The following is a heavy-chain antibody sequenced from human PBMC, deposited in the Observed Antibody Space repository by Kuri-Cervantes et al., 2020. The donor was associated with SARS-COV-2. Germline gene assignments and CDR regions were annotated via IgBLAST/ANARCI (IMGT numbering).Heavy chain of an antibody. J-gene: IGHJ4*02. D-gene: IGHD3-22*01. V-gene: IGHV3-53*01. Sequence: GESLKISCAASGFTVSSNYMSWVRQAPGKGLEWVSVIYSGGSTYYADSVKGRFTISRDNPKNTLYLQMNSLRAEDTAVYYCARVSYDSNWGQGTLVTVSS. CDR1: GFTVSSNY. CDR3: ARVSYDSN. CDR2: IYSGGST.